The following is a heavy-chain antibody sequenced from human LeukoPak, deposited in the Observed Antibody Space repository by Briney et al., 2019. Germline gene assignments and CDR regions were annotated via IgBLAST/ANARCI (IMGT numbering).Heavy chain of an antibody. V-gene: IGHV3-48*04. J-gene: IGHJ4*02. D-gene: IGHD3-16*01. CDR3: ARDSFLGEHYFDS. Sequence: GGSLRLSCAASGFSLTNFDMNWIRQAPGKGLEWVSFFSVRYNVIYYADSVKGRFTISRDNAKNSLFLQMDSLRAEDTAIYYCARDSFLGEHYFDSWGQGTLVTVSS. CDR2: FSVRYNVI. CDR1: GFSLTNFD.